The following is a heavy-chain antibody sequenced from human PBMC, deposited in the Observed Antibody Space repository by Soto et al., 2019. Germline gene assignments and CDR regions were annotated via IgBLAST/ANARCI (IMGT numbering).Heavy chain of an antibody. CDR1: GFTFGDYA. CDR3: AKDRSSGSPYYGMDF. V-gene: IGHV3-9*01. J-gene: IGHJ6*02. D-gene: IGHD3-10*01. Sequence: GGSLRLSCAASGFTFGDYAMHWVRQVPGKGLEWVSGFKWNSGDVGYADSVKGRFTISRDYARNSLYLQMNSLRPEDTAVYYCAKDRSSGSPYYGMDFWSQGTMVTVSS. CDR2: FKWNSGDV.